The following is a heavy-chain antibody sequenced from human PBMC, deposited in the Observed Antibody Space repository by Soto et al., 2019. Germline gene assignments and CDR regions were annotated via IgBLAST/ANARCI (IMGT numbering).Heavy chain of an antibody. V-gene: IGHV4-59*01. D-gene: IGHD1-26*01. J-gene: IGHJ4*02. CDR3: ARRYGGNFDY. CDR2: IYYGGST. CDR1: GGSISSYY. Sequence: PSETLSLTCTVSGGSISSYYWSWIRQPPGKGLEWIGYIYYGGSTNYNPSLKSRVTISVDTSKNQFSLKLSSVTAADTDVYYCARRYGGNFDYWGEGPLVTVSS.